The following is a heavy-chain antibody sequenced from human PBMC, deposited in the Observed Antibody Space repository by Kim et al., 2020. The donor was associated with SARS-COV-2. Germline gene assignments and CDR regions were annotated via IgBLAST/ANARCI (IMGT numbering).Heavy chain of an antibody. V-gene: IGHV1-46*01. J-gene: IGHJ4*02. CDR3: ARESPYTAYFDF. Sequence: TRAAQTVQGRVTMTRDTSTSTVYMELSSLRSEDTAIYYCARESPYTAYFDFWGQGTLVTVSS. D-gene: IGHD3-16*01. CDR2: T.